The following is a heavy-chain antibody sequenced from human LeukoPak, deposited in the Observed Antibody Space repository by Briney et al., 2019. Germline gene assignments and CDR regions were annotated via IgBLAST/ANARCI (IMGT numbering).Heavy chain of an antibody. CDR1: GFTVSNYY. V-gene: IGHV3-53*01. CDR2: IYTDDRT. CDR3: ARDRAAADP. Sequence: GGSLRLSCAASGFTVSNYYMSWVRQAPGKGLEWASDIYTDDRTYYADSVKGRFTISRDDSKSMLFLQMDSLRVEDTAVYYCARDRAAADPWGQGTLVTVSS. D-gene: IGHD6-13*01. J-gene: IGHJ5*02.